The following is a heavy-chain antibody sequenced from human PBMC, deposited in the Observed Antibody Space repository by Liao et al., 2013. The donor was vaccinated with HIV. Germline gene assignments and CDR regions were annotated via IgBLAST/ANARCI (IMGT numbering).Heavy chain of an antibody. V-gene: IGHV4-39*07. Sequence: QLQLQESGPRLVKPSETLSLICNVSGGSVSSSSHYWAWFRQSPGKGLEWVGSVFFGGRTSSNPSLESRVAISVATSNNQISLNLRSVTAADTAVYYCARSLTGFNCFDPWGQGALVTVSA. CDR1: GGSVSSSSHY. CDR3: ARSLTGFNCFDP. D-gene: IGHD7-27*01. J-gene: IGHJ5*02. CDR2: VFFGGRT.